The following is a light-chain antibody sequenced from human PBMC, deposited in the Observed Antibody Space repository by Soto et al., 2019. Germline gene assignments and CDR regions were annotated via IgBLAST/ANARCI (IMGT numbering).Light chain of an antibody. CDR2: SNN. V-gene: IGLV1-44*01. Sequence: QSVLTQPPSASGTPGQRVTISCSGSSSNIVSNTVNWYQQLPGTAPKLLIYSNNQRPSGVPDRFSGSKSGTSASLAISGLQSEDEADYYCAAWDDSLNGQVFGGGTQLTVL. J-gene: IGLJ3*02. CDR1: SSNIVSNT. CDR3: AAWDDSLNGQV.